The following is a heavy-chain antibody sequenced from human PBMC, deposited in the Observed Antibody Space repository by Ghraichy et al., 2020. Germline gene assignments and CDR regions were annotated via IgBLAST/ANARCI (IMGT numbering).Heavy chain of an antibody. D-gene: IGHD5-12*01. J-gene: IGHJ3*02. CDR1: GGSISSGGYS. CDR3: AREAPWRRAFDI. CDR2: IYHSGST. V-gene: IGHV4-30-2*01. Sequence: SETLSLTCAVSGGSISSGGYSWSWIRQPPGKGLEWIGYIYHSGSTYYNPSLKSRVTISVDRSKNQFSLKLSSVTAADTAVYYCAREAPWRRAFDIWGQGTMVTVSS.